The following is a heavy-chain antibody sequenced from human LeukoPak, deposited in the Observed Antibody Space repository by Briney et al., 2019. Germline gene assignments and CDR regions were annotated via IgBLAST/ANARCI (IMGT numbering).Heavy chain of an antibody. J-gene: IGHJ4*02. D-gene: IGHD2-15*01. CDR1: GGSISSSTYY. CDR2: IYYTGST. Sequence: SETLSLTCTVSGGSISSSTYYWGWIRHPPGKGLEWIGSIYYTGSTYYNPSLKSRLALSVDTSKNQFSLKLSSVTAADTAVYYCARLILGYCSGGSCYSGDYWGQGTLVTVSS. V-gene: IGHV4-39*01. CDR3: ARLILGYCSGGSCYSGDY.